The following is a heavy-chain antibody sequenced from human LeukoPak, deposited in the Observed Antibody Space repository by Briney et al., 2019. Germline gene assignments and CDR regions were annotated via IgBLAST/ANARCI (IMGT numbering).Heavy chain of an antibody. CDR2: IFYTGET. V-gene: IGHV4-61*08. J-gene: IGHJ3*01. Sequence: PSETLSLTCTVSGGSISSGDYYWSWIRQPPGRGLEWIGHIFYTGETNYNSSLESRLTILVDTSKNQFSLKLTSVTAADTAVYYCARDSHYSGSGHYFDDTFDFWGQGTTVTVSS. D-gene: IGHD3-10*01. CDR3: ARDSHYSGSGHYFDDTFDF. CDR1: GGSISSGDYY.